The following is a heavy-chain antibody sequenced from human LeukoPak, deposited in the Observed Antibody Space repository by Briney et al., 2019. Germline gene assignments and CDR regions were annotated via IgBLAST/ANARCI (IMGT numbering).Heavy chain of an antibody. Sequence: GGSLRLSCAASGFTFSSYWMSWVRQAPGKGLEWVANIKQDGSEKYYVDSVKGRFTISRDNAKNSLYLQMNSLRAEDTAVYYCARDLPTGYSSGWYAFDFWGQGTMVTVSS. D-gene: IGHD6-19*01. J-gene: IGHJ3*01. CDR1: GFTFSSYW. CDR3: ARDLPTGYSSGWYAFDF. V-gene: IGHV3-7*01. CDR2: IKQDGSEK.